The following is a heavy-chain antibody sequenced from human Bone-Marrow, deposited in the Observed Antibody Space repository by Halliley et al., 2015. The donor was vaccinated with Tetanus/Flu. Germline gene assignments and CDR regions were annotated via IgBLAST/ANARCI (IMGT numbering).Heavy chain of an antibody. V-gene: IGHV4-59*09. D-gene: IGHD4-17*01. CDR2: IFYPGTT. Sequence: EWLGFIFYPGTTNYNPSLKSRVTMSKYTSKNQFPLQLTSVTAAATAVYYCARGGAYGDRLAQWGQGTLVTVSS. J-gene: IGHJ4*02. CDR3: ARGGAYGDRLAQ.